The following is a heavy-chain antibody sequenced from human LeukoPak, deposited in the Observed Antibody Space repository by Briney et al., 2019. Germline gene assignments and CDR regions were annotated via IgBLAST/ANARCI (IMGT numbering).Heavy chain of an antibody. CDR3: ARDPTMVRDPRAAFDI. D-gene: IGHD3-10*01. CDR1: GFTFSSYS. CDR2: ITSSSSYI. V-gene: IGHV3-21*01. Sequence: GGSLRLSCAASGFTFSSYSMNWVRQAPGKGLEWVASITSSSSYIYYADSVKGRFTISRDNAKNSLYLQMNSLRAEDTAVYYCARDPTMVRDPRAAFDIWGQGTMVTVSS. J-gene: IGHJ3*02.